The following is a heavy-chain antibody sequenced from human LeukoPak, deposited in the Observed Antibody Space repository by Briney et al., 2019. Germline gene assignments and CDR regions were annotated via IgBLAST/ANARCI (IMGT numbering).Heavy chain of an antibody. D-gene: IGHD5-24*01. V-gene: IGHV1-46*03. Sequence: ASVKVSCKASGYTFTSYYMHWVRQAPGQGLEWLGIINPSGGSTSYAQKFQGRVTMTRDTSTSTVYMELSSLRSEDTAVYYCASSGYKSRTFDPWGQGTLVTVSS. CDR1: GYTFTSYY. CDR3: ASSGYKSRTFDP. J-gene: IGHJ5*02. CDR2: INPSGGST.